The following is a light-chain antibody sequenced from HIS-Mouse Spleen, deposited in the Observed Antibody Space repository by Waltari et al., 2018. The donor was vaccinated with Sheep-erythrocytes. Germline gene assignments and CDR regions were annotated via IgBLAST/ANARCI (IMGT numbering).Light chain of an antibody. J-gene: IGKJ2*01. CDR2: DAS. CDR3: QQRSNWYT. V-gene: IGKV3-11*01. Sequence: EIVLTQSPATLSLSPGERATLSCRASQSVSNYLAWYPQKPGQAPRPLIYDASNRATGIPARFSGSGSGTDFTLTISSLEPEDFAVYYCQQRSNWYTFGQGTKLEIK. CDR1: QSVSNY.